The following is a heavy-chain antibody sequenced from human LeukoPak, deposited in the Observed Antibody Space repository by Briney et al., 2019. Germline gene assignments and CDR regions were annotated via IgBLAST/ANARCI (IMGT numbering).Heavy chain of an antibody. CDR1: GGSFSGYC. CDR3: ARSHPAAMNY. V-gene: IGHV4-34*01. D-gene: IGHD2-2*01. Sequence: KPSETLSLTCAVYGGSFSGYCWSWIRQPPGKGLEWIGEINHSGSTNYNPSLKSRVTISVDTSKNQSSLKLSSVTAADTAVYYCARSHPAAMNYWGQGTLVTVSS. J-gene: IGHJ4*02. CDR2: INHSGST.